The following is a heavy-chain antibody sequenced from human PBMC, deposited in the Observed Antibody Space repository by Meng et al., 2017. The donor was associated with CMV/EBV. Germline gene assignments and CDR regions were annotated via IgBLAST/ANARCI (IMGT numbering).Heavy chain of an antibody. CDR2: INHSGST. J-gene: IGHJ4*02. D-gene: IGHD6-19*01. Sequence: SETLSLTCAVYGGSFSGYYWSWIRQPPGKGLEWIGEINHSGSTNYNPSLKSRVTISVDTSKNQFSLKLISVTAADTAVYYCARGEQWLARIFDYWGQGTLVTVSS. V-gene: IGHV4-34*01. CDR3: ARGEQWLARIFDY. CDR1: GGSFSGYY.